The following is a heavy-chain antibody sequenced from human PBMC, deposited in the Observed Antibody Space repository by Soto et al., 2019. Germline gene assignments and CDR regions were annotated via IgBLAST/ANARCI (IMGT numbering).Heavy chain of an antibody. CDR3: AARGGYSSSWYWFDP. CDR1: GYTFTSYG. Sequence: ASVKVSCKASGYTFTSYGISWVRQAPGQGLEWMGWISAYNGNTNYAQKLQGRVTMTTDTSTSTAYMELRSLRSDDTAVYYCAARGGYSSSWYWFDPWGQGTLVTVSS. V-gene: IGHV1-18*01. D-gene: IGHD6-13*01. J-gene: IGHJ5*02. CDR2: ISAYNGNT.